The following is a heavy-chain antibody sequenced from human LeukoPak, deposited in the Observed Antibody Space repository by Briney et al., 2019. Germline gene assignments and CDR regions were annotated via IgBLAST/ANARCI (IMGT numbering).Heavy chain of an antibody. D-gene: IGHD6-6*01. J-gene: IGHJ1*01. Sequence: TGGSLRLSCAASGFTFRIYWMHWVRQVPGKGLVWVSHINGDGSIINYADSVKGRFTISRDNSKNTLYLQMNSLRAEDTAVYYCAKDTEGSSRAEYFQHWGQGTLVTVSS. CDR2: INGDGSII. CDR1: GFTFRIYW. V-gene: IGHV3-74*01. CDR3: AKDTEGSSRAEYFQH.